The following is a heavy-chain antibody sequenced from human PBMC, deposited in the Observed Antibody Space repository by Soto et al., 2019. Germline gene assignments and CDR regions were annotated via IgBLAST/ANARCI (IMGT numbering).Heavy chain of an antibody. V-gene: IGHV1-2*04. J-gene: IGHJ5*02. Sequence: ASVKVSCKASGYTFTGYYMHWVRQAPGQGLEWMGWINPNSGGQNYAQKFQGWVTMTRDTSISTAYMDLSRLRSDDTAVYYCARDGRIAVAGTGWFDPWGQGTLVTVSS. CDR1: GYTFTGYY. CDR3: ARDGRIAVAGTGWFDP. D-gene: IGHD6-19*01. CDR2: INPNSGGQ.